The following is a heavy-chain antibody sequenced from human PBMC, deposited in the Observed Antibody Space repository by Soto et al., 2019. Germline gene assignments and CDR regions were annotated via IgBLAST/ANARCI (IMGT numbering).Heavy chain of an antibody. CDR2: IIPIFGTA. V-gene: IGHV1-69*01. J-gene: IGHJ4*02. CDR3: ARGTYYDILTGHSPYYFDY. Sequence: GASVKDSCKGSGGALSRHGISWGGQAPGQRLGWMGGIIPIFGTANYAQKFQGRVTITADESTSTAYMELSSLRSEDTAVYYCARGTYYDILTGHSPYYFDYWGQGTLVTVSS. D-gene: IGHD3-9*01. CDR1: GGALSRHG.